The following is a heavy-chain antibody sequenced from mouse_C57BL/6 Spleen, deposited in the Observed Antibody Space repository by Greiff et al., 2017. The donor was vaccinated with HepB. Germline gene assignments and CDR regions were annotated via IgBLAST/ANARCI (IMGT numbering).Heavy chain of an antibody. J-gene: IGHJ4*01. CDR3: ARKGQHRLRYYAMDY. CDR2: IYPGDGDT. D-gene: IGHD3-2*02. Sequence: QVQLQQSGPELVKPGASVKISCKASGYAFSSSWMNWVKQRPGKGLEWIGRIYPGDGDTNYNGKFKGKATLTADKSSSTAYMQLSSLTSEDSAVYFCARKGQHRLRYYAMDYWGQGTSVTVSS. V-gene: IGHV1-82*01. CDR1: GYAFSSSW.